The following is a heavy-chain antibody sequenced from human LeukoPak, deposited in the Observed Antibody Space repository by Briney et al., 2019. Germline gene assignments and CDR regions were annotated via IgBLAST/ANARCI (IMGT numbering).Heavy chain of an antibody. D-gene: IGHD2-2*01. CDR1: GFTFSSYA. J-gene: IGHJ1*01. CDR3: ARGDVVVPAAIGLTVQH. CDR2: ISYDGSNK. V-gene: IGHV3-30-3*01. Sequence: PGGSLRLSCAASGFTFSSYAMHWVRQAPGKGLEWVAVISYDGSNKYYADSVKGRFTISRDNSKNTLYLQVNSLRAEDTAVYYCARGDVVVPAAIGLTVQHWGQGTLVTVSS.